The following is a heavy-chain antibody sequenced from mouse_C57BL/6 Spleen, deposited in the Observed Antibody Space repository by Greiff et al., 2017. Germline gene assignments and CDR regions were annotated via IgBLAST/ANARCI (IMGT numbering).Heavy chain of an antibody. Sequence: VQLQQSGAELVRPGASVQMSCKTSGYTFTSYWMHWVKQRPGQGLEWIGAIYPGNSDTSYNQKFKGKAKLTAVTSASTAYMELSSLTNEDSAVYYCTRDGNEYYYAMDYWGQGTSVTVSS. CDR1: GYTFTSYW. V-gene: IGHV1-5*01. CDR3: TRDGNEYYYAMDY. D-gene: IGHD2-1*01. CDR2: IYPGNSDT. J-gene: IGHJ4*01.